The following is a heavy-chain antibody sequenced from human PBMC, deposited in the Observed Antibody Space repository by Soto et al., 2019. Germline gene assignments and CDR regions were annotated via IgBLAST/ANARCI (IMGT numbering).Heavy chain of an antibody. J-gene: IGHJ6*03. V-gene: IGHV4-59*01. Sequence: SETLSLTCTVSGGSISRYYWSWIRQPPGKGLEWIGYIYYSGSTNYNPSLKGRVTISVDTSKNQFSLKLSSVTAADTAVYYCARQEGYYYYMDVWGKGTTVTVSS. CDR1: GGSISRYY. CDR3: ARQEGYYYYMDV. CDR2: IYYSGST.